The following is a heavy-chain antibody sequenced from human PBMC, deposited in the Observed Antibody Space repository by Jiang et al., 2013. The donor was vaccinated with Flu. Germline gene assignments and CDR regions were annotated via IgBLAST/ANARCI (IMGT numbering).Heavy chain of an antibody. J-gene: IGHJ6*02. V-gene: IGHV3-21*01. CDR2: ISSSSSYI. D-gene: IGHD6-19*01. CDR1: GFTFSSYS. Sequence: SGGGLVKPGGSLRLSCAASGFTFSSYSMNWVRQAPGKGLEWVSSISSSSSYIYYADSVKGRFTISRDNAKNSLYLQMNSLRAEDTAVYYCARTPAGIAVAGTDYYYGMDVWGQGTTVTVSS. CDR3: ARTPAGIAVAGTDYYYGMDV.